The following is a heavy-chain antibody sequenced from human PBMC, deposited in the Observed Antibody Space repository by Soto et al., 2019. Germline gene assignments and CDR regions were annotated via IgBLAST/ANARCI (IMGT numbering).Heavy chain of an antibody. CDR1: GYTFTAYY. Sequence: ASVKVSCKTSGYTFTAYYMHWLRQAPGHGLEWLGWTSPRTGGAKYSHKFQGRVSMTRNTSITTAYMELTGLSTDDTAVYYCARSSGSYSKWFDSWGQGTLVTVSS. V-gene: IGHV1-2*02. J-gene: IGHJ5*01. CDR3: ARSSGSYSKWFDS. D-gene: IGHD3-10*01. CDR2: TSPRTGGA.